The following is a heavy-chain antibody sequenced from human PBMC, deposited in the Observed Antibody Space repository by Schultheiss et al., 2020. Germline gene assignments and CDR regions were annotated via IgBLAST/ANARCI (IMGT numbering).Heavy chain of an antibody. J-gene: IGHJ4*02. CDR1: GLAYSTSW. CDR2: IKQDGSEK. V-gene: IGHV3-7*01. Sequence: GGSLRLSCTPSGLAYSTSWMSWVRQAPGKGLEWVANIKQDGSEKYYLDSVKGRFTISRDNTKNSVYLQLNNLRAEDTAVYYCAGDLSSPTEFWGQGTLVT. D-gene: IGHD6-13*01. CDR3: AGDLSSPTEF.